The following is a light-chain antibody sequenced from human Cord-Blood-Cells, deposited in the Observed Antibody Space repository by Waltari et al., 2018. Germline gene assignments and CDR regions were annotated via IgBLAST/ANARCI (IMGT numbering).Light chain of an antibody. CDR2: EGS. V-gene: IGLV2-23*03. J-gene: IGLJ1*01. CDR3: CSYAGSSTF. CDR1: STDVGRYKL. Sequence: QSALTQPASVSGSPGQSITISCTGTSTDVGRYKLVSWYPQHPGKAPKRMIYEGSKRPSGVSNRFSGSKSGNTASLTISGLQAEDEADYYCCSYAGSSTFFGTGTKVTVL.